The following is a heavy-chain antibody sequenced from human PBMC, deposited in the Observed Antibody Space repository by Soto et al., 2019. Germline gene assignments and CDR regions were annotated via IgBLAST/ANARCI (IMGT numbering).Heavy chain of an antibody. Sequence: EVQLVESGGGLVKPGGSLGLSCAASGLTFNNVYMNWVRQAPGKGLEWVGRIKTKSDGGSTDYAAPVKGRFTISRDDSKTTLYLQMDSLKTEDTAVYYCLTGLRRGVMGGYWGQGTLVTVSS. J-gene: IGHJ4*02. CDR2: IKTKSDGGST. V-gene: IGHV3-15*07. D-gene: IGHD2-21*01. CDR1: GLTFNNVY. CDR3: LTGLRRGVMGGY.